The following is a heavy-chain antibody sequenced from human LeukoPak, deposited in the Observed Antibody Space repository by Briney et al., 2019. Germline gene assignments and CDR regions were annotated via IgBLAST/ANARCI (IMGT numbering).Heavy chain of an antibody. V-gene: IGHV3-23*01. CDR1: GFTFSSYS. Sequence: GGSLRLSCAASGFTFSSYSMSWVRQAAGKGLEGVSAISGSGGSTYYADSVKGRFTISRDNSKNTLYLQMNSLRAEDTAVYYCAKGSLAYCGGDCYPFDYWGQGTLVTVSS. D-gene: IGHD2-21*02. CDR2: ISGSGGST. CDR3: AKGSLAYCGGDCYPFDY. J-gene: IGHJ4*02.